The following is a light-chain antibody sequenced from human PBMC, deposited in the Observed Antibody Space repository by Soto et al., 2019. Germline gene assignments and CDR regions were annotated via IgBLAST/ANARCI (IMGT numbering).Light chain of an antibody. CDR2: GAS. CDR1: RSVSSN. CDR3: QQADTFPWT. V-gene: IGKV3-15*01. Sequence: EIVMTQSPATLSVSPGERATLSCRASRSVSSNLAWYQQKPGQAPRLLMYGASTRATGIPARFSGSGSGTEFTLTISSLQSEDFAVYYCQQADTFPWTFGQGTKVEIK. J-gene: IGKJ1*01.